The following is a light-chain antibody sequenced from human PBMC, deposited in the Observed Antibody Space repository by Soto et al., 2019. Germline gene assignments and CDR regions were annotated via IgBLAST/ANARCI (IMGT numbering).Light chain of an antibody. CDR2: DIT. Sequence: QSVLTQPASVSGSPGQSITISCTGTSSDVGAYIFVSWYQQYPGKAPKLMIYDITNRPSGVSNRFSGSKAGNTASLTISGLQAEDEADSYCVSFTTSKSYVFGTGTKVTAL. V-gene: IGLV2-14*01. CDR3: VSFTTSKSYV. J-gene: IGLJ1*01. CDR1: SSDVGAYIF.